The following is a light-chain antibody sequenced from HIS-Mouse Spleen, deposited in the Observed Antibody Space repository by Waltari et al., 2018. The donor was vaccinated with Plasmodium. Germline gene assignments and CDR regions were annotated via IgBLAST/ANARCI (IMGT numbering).Light chain of an antibody. J-gene: IGLJ3*02. CDR3: YSTDSSGNHRV. CDR2: EDS. Sequence: SYELTQPPSVSVSPGHTARITCSGDALPKTYAYSYQQKSGQAPVLVIYEDSKRPSGIPERFSGSSSGTMATLTISGAQVEDEADYYCYSTDSSGNHRVFGGGTKLTVL. V-gene: IGLV3-10*01. CDR1: ALPKTY.